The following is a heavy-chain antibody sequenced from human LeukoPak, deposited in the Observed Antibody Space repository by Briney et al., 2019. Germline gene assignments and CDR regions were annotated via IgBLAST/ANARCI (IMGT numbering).Heavy chain of an antibody. V-gene: IGHV5-51*01. J-gene: IGHJ4*02. CDR1: GYTFTSYW. CDR3: ARLYDSSGYPFDY. Sequence: GESPKISCKGSGYTFTSYWIGWVRQMPGKGLEWMGIIYPGDPDTRYSPSFQGQVTISADKSISTAYLQWSSLKAPDTAMYYCARLYDSSGYPFDYWGQGTLVTVSS. CDR2: IYPGDPDT. D-gene: IGHD3-22*01.